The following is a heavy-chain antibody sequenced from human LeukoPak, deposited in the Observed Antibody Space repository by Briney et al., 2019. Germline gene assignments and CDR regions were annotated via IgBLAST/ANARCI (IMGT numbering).Heavy chain of an antibody. CDR1: GGSIRSYY. J-gene: IGHJ4*02. CDR2: IYYSGST. Sequence: SETLSLTCTVSGGSIRSYYWSWIRQPPGKGLEWIGYIYYSGSTNYNPSLKSRVTISVDTSKNQFSLKLSSVTAADTAVYYCARSSSSVVTTEYFDYWGQGTLVTVSS. D-gene: IGHD2-21*02. V-gene: IGHV4-59*12. CDR3: ARSSSSVVTTEYFDY.